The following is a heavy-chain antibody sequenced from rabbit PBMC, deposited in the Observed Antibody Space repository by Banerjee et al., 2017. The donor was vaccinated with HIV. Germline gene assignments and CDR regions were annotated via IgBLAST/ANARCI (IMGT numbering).Heavy chain of an antibody. CDR1: GFSLSSYY. Sequence: QEQLKETGGGLVQPGGSLTLSCKASGFSLSSYYMSWVRQAPGKGLELIACIYTSGGSTGYASWVNGRFTISRSTSLNTVDLKMTSLTAADTATYFCARGGSTYPYYFNLWGQGTLVTVS. CDR3: ARGGSTYPYYFNL. D-gene: IGHD8-1*01. CDR2: IYTSGGST. J-gene: IGHJ4*01. V-gene: IGHV1S43*01.